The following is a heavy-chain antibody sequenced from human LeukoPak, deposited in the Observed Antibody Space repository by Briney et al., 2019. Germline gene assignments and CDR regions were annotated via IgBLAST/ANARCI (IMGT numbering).Heavy chain of an antibody. CDR3: ARPHYDILTGYMYYFDY. D-gene: IGHD3-9*01. CDR2: ITGSGVST. J-gene: IGHJ4*02. Sequence: GGSLRLSCAASGFTFSSYAMTWVRQAPGKGLEWVSHITGSGVSTYYADSVKGRFTISRDNSNNSLYLQMNSLRADDTAVYYCARPHYDILTGYMYYFDYWGQGTLVTVSS. V-gene: IGHV3-23*01. CDR1: GFTFSSYA.